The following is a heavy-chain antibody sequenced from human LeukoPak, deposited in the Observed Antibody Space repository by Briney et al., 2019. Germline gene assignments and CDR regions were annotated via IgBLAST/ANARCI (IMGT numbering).Heavy chain of an antibody. D-gene: IGHD3-22*01. J-gene: IGHJ4*02. CDR2: IYYSGST. CDR3: ARDFHVRLYDTGGYSY. V-gene: IGHV4-59*12. CDR1: GGSISSYY. Sequence: SETLSLTCTVSGGSISSYYWSWIRQPPGKGLEWIGYIYYSGSTNYNPSLKSRVTISVDTSKNQFSLKLSSVTAADTAVYYCARDFHVRLYDTGGYSYWGQGTLVTVSS.